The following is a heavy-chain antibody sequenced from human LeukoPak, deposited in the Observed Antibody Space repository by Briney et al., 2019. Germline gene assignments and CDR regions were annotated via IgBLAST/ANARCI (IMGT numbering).Heavy chain of an antibody. CDR1: GGSISSYY. D-gene: IGHD1-26*01. V-gene: IGHV4-59*08. Sequence: SETLSLTCTASGGSISSYYWSWIRQPPGKGLEWIGYIYYSGSTNYNPSLKSRVTISVDTSKNQFSLKLSSVTAADTAVYYCARHRPQIVGATLFDYWGQGTLVTVSS. CDR2: IYYSGST. J-gene: IGHJ4*02. CDR3: ARHRPQIVGATLFDY.